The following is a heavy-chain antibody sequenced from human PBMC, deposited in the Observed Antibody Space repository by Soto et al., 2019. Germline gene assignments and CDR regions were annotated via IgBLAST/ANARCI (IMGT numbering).Heavy chain of an antibody. J-gene: IGHJ4*02. CDR3: AKGSRLHLGEFPD. V-gene: IGHV3-53*01. D-gene: IGHD3-16*01. Sequence: VQLVESGGGLIQPGGSLRLSCAASGFTVSSNYMSWVRQAPGKGLEWVSGISWDSYSKGYADSVKGRFTISRDNSKNSLYLLMNSLRTEDTALYYCAKGSRLHLGEFPDWGQGTLVTVSS. CDR2: ISWDSYSK. CDR1: GFTVSSNY.